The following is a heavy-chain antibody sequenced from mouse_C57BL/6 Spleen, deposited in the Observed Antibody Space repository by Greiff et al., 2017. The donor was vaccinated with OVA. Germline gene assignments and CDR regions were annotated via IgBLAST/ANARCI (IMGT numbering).Heavy chain of an antibody. J-gene: IGHJ2*01. CDR3: ARGAYFDY. CDR1: GYSITSGYY. CDR2: ISYDGSN. Sequence: EVQLVESGPGLVKPSQSLSLTCSVTGYSITSGYYWNWIRQFPGNKLEWMGYISYDGSNNYNPSLKNRISIPRDTSKNQFFLKLNSVTTEDTATYYCARGAYFDYWGQGTTLTVSS. V-gene: IGHV3-6*01.